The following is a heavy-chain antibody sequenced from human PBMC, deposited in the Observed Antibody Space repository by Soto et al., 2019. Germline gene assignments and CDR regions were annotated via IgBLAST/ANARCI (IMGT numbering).Heavy chain of an antibody. CDR1: GFTFSSYS. J-gene: IGHJ3*02. CDR3: AREGYSSSWQKGDAFDI. Sequence: GGSLRLSCAASGFTFSSYSMNWVRQAPGKGLEWVSSISSSSSYIYYADSVKGRFTISRDNAKNSLYLQMNSLRAEDTAVYYCAREGYSSSWQKGDAFDIWGQGTMVTVSS. D-gene: IGHD6-13*01. V-gene: IGHV3-21*01. CDR2: ISSSSSYI.